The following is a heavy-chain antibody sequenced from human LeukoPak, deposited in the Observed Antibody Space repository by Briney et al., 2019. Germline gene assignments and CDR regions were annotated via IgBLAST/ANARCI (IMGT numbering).Heavy chain of an antibody. J-gene: IGHJ4*02. D-gene: IGHD2/OR15-2a*01. V-gene: IGHV4-59*01. CDR1: GGSISRYL. CDR2: IYYSGST. CDR3: ARAPPIEPLSFFDY. Sequence: SETLSVTCTDPGGSISRYLRRCIRQPPGEGLGWSGYIYYSGSTNYNPSLNSRVTISVDTSKNQFSLKLSSVTAADTAVYYCARAPPIEPLSFFDYWGQGTLVTVSS.